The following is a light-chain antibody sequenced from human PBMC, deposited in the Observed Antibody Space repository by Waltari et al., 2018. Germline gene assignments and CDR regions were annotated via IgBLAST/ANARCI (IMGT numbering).Light chain of an antibody. CDR3: SSYTSSITYV. CDR1: TSDVGGYSY. CDR2: EVG. J-gene: IGLJ1*01. V-gene: IGLV2-14*01. Sequence: QSALTQPASVSGSPGQSITISCTASTSDVGGYSYVSWYQQHPDRAPKLLIYEVGSRPSGVSDRFSGSKSGNTASLTISRLQAEDEADYYCSSYTSSITYVFGVGTKVTVL.